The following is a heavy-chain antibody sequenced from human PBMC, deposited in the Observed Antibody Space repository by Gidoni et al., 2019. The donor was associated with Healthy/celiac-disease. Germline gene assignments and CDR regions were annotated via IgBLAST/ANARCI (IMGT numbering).Heavy chain of an antibody. V-gene: IGHV3-7*03. Sequence: EVQLVESGGGLVQPGGSLRLSCAASGFTFSSYWMSWVRQAPGKGLEWVANIKQDGSEKYYVDSVKGRFTISRDNAKNSLYLQMNSLRAEDTAVYYCARDPRQSGLQLNYYYYYGMDVWGQGTTVTVSS. CDR3: ARDPRQSGLQLNYYYYYGMDV. D-gene: IGHD1-1*01. CDR1: GFTFSSYW. CDR2: IKQDGSEK. J-gene: IGHJ6*02.